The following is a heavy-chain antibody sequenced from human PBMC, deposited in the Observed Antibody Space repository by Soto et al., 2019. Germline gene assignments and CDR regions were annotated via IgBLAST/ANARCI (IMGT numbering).Heavy chain of an antibody. CDR3: AGTVVAAIYYYGMDV. Sequence: ASVKVSCKVSGYTLTDLSMHWVRQAPGKGLEWLGGFDPEDGETIYAQRFQGRVTITADESTSTAYMELSSLRSKDTAVYYCAGTVVAAIYYYGMDVWGQGTTVTVSS. CDR2: FDPEDGET. V-gene: IGHV1-24*01. D-gene: IGHD2-15*01. J-gene: IGHJ6*02. CDR1: GYTLTDLS.